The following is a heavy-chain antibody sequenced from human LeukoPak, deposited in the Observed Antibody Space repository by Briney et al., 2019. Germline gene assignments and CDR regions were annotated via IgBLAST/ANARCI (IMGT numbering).Heavy chain of an antibody. CDR2: ISYDGSNK. CDR3: ANDRSMGLDY. V-gene: IGHV3-30*18. Sequence: GGSLRLSCAASGFTFSTYGMHWVRQAPGKGLEWVAVISYDGSNKYYADSVKGRFTISRDNSKNTLHLQINSLRAEDTAVYYCANDRSMGLDYWGQGTLVSVSS. D-gene: IGHD3-10*01. CDR1: GFTFSTYG. J-gene: IGHJ4*02.